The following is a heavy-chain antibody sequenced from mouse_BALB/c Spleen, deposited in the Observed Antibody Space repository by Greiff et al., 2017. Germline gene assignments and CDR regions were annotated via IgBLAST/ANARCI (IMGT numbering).Heavy chain of an antibody. CDR2: IWAGGST. D-gene: IGHD2-10*02. CDR3: ARDRYGNYGYYAMDY. J-gene: IGHJ4*01. CDR1: GFSLTSYG. Sequence: VKVEESGPGLVAPSQSLSITCTVSGFSLTSYGVHWVRQPPGKGLEWLGVIWAGGSTNYNSALMSRLSISKDNSKSQVFLKMNSLQTDDTAMYYCARDRYGNYGYYAMDYWGQGTSVTVSS. V-gene: IGHV2-9*02.